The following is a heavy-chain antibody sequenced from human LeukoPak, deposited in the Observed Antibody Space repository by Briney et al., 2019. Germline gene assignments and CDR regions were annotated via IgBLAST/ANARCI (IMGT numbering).Heavy chain of an antibody. D-gene: IGHD3-10*01. CDR3: AREQVTMVRGVILRRGYYFDY. CDR2: IYSGGST. V-gene: IGHV3-53*01. J-gene: IGHJ4*02. Sequence: GGSLRLSCAASGLTVSSNYMSWVRQAPGKGLEGVSDIYSGGSTYYADSVKGRFTISRDNSKNTLYLQMNSLRAEDTAVYYCAREQVTMVRGVILRRGYYFDYWGQGTLVTVSS. CDR1: GLTVSSNY.